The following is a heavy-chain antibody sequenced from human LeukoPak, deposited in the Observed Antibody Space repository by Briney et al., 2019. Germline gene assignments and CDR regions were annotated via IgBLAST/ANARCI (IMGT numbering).Heavy chain of an antibody. CDR3: ARLNFDWLLSSDAFDI. D-gene: IGHD3-9*01. J-gene: IGHJ3*02. CDR1: GYTLTELS. CDR2: FDPEDGET. V-gene: IGHV1-24*01. Sequence: ASVKVSCKVSGYTLTELSMHWVRQAPGKGLEWMGGFDPEDGETIYAQKFQGRVTMTEDTSTDTAYMERSSLRSEDTAVYYCARLNFDWLLSSDAFDIWGQGTMVTVSS.